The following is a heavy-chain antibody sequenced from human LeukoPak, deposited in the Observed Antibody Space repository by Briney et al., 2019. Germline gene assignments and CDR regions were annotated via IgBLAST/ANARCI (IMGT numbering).Heavy chain of an antibody. CDR1: GVSISSGGYY. D-gene: IGHD3-16*02. J-gene: IGHJ4*02. CDR3: ARIRLGELSLSYDY. Sequence: SETLSLICTVSGVSISSGGYYWSWIRQPPGKGLEWIGYIYHSGSTYYNPSLKSRVTISVDRSKNQFSLKLSSVTAADTAVYYCARIRLGELSLSYDYWGQGTLVTVSS. V-gene: IGHV4-30-2*01. CDR2: IYHSGST.